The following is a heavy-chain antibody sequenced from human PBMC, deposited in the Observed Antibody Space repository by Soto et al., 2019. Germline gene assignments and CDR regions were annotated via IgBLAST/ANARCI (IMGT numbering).Heavy chain of an antibody. CDR1: GGSFSGYY. Sequence: QVQLQQWGAGPLRPLETLSLTCGVSGGSFSGYYWAWIRQSPGKGLEWIGEINDRGSNNYNPSLKSRVSISVDTSKNHSSLNLRSVTAADTAVYYCARESHDILTGPPWVWYFDLWGRGTLVTVSS. CDR2: INDRGSN. J-gene: IGHJ2*01. D-gene: IGHD3-9*01. CDR3: ARESHDILTGPPWVWYFDL. V-gene: IGHV4-34*01.